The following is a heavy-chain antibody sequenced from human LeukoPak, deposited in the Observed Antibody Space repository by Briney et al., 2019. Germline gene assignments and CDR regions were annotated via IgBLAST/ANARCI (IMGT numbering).Heavy chain of an antibody. V-gene: IGHV4-4*08. CDR1: GGSISSYY. CDR3: ARATGSYFYYMDV. CDR2: IYTSGST. Sequence: SETLSLTCTVSGGSISSYYWSWIRQPPGKGLEWIGRIYTSGSTYYNPSLKSRVTISADTSKNQFSLNVSSVTAADTAVYYCARATGSYFYYMDVWGKGTTVTISS. J-gene: IGHJ6*03. D-gene: IGHD4-17*01.